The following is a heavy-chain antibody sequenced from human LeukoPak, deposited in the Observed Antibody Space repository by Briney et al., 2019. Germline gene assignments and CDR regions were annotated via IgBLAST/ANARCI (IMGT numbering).Heavy chain of an antibody. CDR2: ISYDGSNK. V-gene: IGHV3-30-3*01. D-gene: IGHD2-21*01. CDR3: AREGSQIGFLAPDY. CDR1: GFTFSSYA. Sequence: GRSLRLSCAASGFTFSSYAMHWVRQAPGKGLEWVAVISYDGSNKYYADSVKGRFTISRDNSKNTLYLQMNSLRAEDTAVYYCAREGSQIGFLAPDYWGQGTLVTVSS. J-gene: IGHJ4*02.